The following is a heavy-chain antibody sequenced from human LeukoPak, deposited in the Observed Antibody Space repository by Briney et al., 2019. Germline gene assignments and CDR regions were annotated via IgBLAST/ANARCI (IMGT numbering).Heavy chain of an antibody. V-gene: IGHV3-30-3*01. Sequence: PGGSLRLSCAASGFTFNSYAMHWVRQAPGKGLEGVAVISYDGSNEYYADSVKRRFTICRDNSKNTLYLQVNSLRAEDTAVYYSARSVLSRSAPDYWGQGTLVTVSS. CDR2: ISYDGSNE. CDR3: ARSVLSRSAPDY. J-gene: IGHJ4*02. D-gene: IGHD6-25*01. CDR1: GFTFNSYA.